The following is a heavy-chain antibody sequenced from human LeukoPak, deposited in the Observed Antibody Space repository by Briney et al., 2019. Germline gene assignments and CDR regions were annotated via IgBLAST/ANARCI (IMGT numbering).Heavy chain of an antibody. CDR2: INWNGGST. Sequence: GGSLRLSCAASGFTSDDYGMSWVRQAPGKGLEWVSCINWNGGSTGYEDSVKGRFTTSRDNAKNSLYLQMNRLRAEDTALYYCARVGSNYFYYYMDVWGKGTTVTVSS. J-gene: IGHJ6*03. V-gene: IGHV3-20*04. D-gene: IGHD4-11*01. CDR3: ARVGSNYFYYYMDV. CDR1: GFTSDDYG.